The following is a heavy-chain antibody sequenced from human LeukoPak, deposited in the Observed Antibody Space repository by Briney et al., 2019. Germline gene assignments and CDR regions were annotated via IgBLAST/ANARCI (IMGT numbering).Heavy chain of an antibody. J-gene: IGHJ4*02. CDR2: ISGSGGST. CDR3: AKDSFDY. CDR1: GFTFSSYA. Sequence: GGSLRLSCAASGFTFSSYAMSWVRQAPGKGLEWVSAISGSGGSTYYADSVKGRFTISRDNAKNSVSLQMNSLRAEDAAVYYCAKDSFDYWGQGTLVTVSS. V-gene: IGHV3-23*01.